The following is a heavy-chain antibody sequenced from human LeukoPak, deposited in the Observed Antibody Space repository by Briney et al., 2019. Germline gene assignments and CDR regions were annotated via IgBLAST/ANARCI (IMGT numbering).Heavy chain of an antibody. CDR3: ARGYRSGYFDL. J-gene: IGHJ5*02. CDR1: GDSISSYY. V-gene: IGHV4-59*01. D-gene: IGHD5-12*01. Sequence: PSETLSLTCTVSGDSISSYYWSWIRQSPGKGLEWIGYIYYSGGTNYNPSLKSRVTMSVDTSKNQFSLNLSSMTPADTATFYCARGYRSGYFDLWGQGILVTVSS. CDR2: IYYSGGT.